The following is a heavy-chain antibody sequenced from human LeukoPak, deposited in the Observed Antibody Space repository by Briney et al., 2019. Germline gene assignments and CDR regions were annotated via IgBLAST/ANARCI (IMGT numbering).Heavy chain of an antibody. D-gene: IGHD4-23*01. V-gene: IGHV3-74*01. Sequence: GGSLRLSCAASGFTFSSYWMHWVRQAPGKGLVWVSRINSDGSSTSYADSVKGRFTISRDNAKNTLYLQMNSLRAEDTAVYYCARGDGNSGWVSRYWGQGTLVTVSS. J-gene: IGHJ4*02. CDR1: GFTFSSYW. CDR3: ARGDGNSGWVSRY. CDR2: INSDGSST.